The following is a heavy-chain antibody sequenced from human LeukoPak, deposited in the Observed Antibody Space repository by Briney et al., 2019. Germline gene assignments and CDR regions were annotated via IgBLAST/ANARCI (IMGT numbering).Heavy chain of an antibody. V-gene: IGHV3-49*03. D-gene: IGHD3-16*02. J-gene: IGHJ4*02. CDR1: GFTFGDYA. Sequence: GGSLRLSCTVSGFTFGDYAMSWFRQAPGKGLEWVGFIRSKTYGGTTEYAASVKGRFIISRDDSKSIAYLQMNSLRTEDTAVYYCTREDDVITFGEVIAFDYWGQGTLVTVSS. CDR3: TREDDVITFGEVIAFDY. CDR2: IRSKTYGGTT.